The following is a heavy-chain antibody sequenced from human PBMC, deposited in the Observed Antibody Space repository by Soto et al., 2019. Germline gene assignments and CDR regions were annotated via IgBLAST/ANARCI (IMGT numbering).Heavy chain of an antibody. CDR3: ARVFSSGSGWISSFDS. V-gene: IGHV4-4*02. J-gene: IGHJ4*02. Sequence: QVELQESGPRLVKSSGTLSLTCEVSSGSISTGNWWSWVRQPPGKGLEWIGEIYYTGATNYNPSPKSRATMPTEKSKTQFSLTLTAATAADTPVYYCARVFSSGSGWISSFDSWGQGILASVSS. D-gene: IGHD6-25*01. CDR1: SGSISTGNW. CDR2: IYYTGAT.